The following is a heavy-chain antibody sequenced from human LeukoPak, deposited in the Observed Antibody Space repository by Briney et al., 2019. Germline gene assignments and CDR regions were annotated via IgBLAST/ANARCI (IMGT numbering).Heavy chain of an antibody. CDR3: ARDGAARWEGFFDY. V-gene: IGHV1-69*05. Sequence: SVKVSCKASGGTFSSYAISWVRQAPGQGLEWMGRIIPIFGTANYAQKFQGRVTITTDEFTSTAYMELSSLRSEDTAVYYCARDGAARWEGFFDYWGQGTLVTVSS. D-gene: IGHD6-6*01. CDR1: GGTFSSYA. J-gene: IGHJ4*02. CDR2: IIPIFGTA.